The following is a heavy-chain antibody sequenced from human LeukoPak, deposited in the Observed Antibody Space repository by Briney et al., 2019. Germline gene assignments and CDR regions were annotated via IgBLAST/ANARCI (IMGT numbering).Heavy chain of an antibody. CDR1: GFTFSSYE. V-gene: IGHV3-48*03. CDR2: ISGSGTTI. J-gene: IGHJ4*02. CDR3: ARDRSTVAAWVDY. Sequence: GGSLRLSCAASGFTFSSYEMNWVRQAPGKGLEWVSYISGSGTTIYYADSVKGRFTISRDNAKNSLYLQMNSLRAEDTAVYFCARDRSTVAAWVDYWGQGTLVTVSS. D-gene: IGHD4-23*01.